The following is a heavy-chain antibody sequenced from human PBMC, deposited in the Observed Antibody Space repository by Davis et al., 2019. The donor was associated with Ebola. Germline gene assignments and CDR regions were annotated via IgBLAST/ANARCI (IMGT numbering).Heavy chain of an antibody. CDR3: VRVSRKIATGWYRFDAFDI. J-gene: IGHJ3*02. CDR1: GFTFTDYY. V-gene: IGHV3-11*06. CDR2: ISGDSLYT. Sequence: GGSLRLSCAASGFTFTDYYMGWIRQAPGKGLEWVSYISGDSLYTNYADSVRGRLTISRDDAKNSLYLQMNSLRAEDTAVYYCVRVSRKIATGWYRFDAFDIWGQGTVVTVSS. D-gene: IGHD6-19*01.